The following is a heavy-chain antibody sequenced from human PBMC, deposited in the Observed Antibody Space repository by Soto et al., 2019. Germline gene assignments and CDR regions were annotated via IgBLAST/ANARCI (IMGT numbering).Heavy chain of an antibody. CDR1: GFTFGSYW. Sequence: GGSLRLSCAASGFTFGSYWMNWVRQAPGKGLVWVSRIDSDGSSTTYADSVKGRFTTSRDNAKNTLYLQMSSLRVEDTAVYYCARGRPYDMDVWGQGTTVTAP. CDR3: ARGRPYDMDV. J-gene: IGHJ6*02. V-gene: IGHV3-74*01. CDR2: IDSDGSST.